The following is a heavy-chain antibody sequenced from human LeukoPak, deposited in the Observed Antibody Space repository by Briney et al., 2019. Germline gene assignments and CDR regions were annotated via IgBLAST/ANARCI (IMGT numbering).Heavy chain of an antibody. D-gene: IGHD3-10*01. V-gene: IGHV4-4*07. CDR2: IFTTGST. CDR1: GGLVSSYY. J-gene: IGHJ5*02. CDR3: ARGDGSTMARGVSRYGWLYA. Sequence: SETLSLTCTVSGGLVSSYYWTWIRQPAGKGLEWIERIFTTGSTNYNPSPMSRVTLPVDTSKSQFSLKLRSVTAADTAVYYCARGDGSTMARGVSRYGWLYAWGQGALVTVSS.